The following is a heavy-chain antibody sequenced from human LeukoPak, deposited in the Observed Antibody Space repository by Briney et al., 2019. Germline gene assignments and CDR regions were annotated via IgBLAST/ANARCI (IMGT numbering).Heavy chain of an antibody. J-gene: IGHJ4*02. D-gene: IGHD2-15*01. Sequence: GGSLRLSCAASGFTFSSYEMNWVRQAPGKGLEWVSYISNSGSTIYYADSVKGRFTISRDNAKNSLYLQMNSLRYEDTAVYYCAKDGCSGGSCQADYWGQGTLVTVSS. V-gene: IGHV3-48*03. CDR2: ISNSGSTI. CDR1: GFTFSSYE. CDR3: AKDGCSGGSCQADY.